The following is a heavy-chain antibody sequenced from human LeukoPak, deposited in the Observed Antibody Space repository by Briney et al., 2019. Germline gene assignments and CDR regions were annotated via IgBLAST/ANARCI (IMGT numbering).Heavy chain of an antibody. CDR3: ARAQLWMGLSDY. J-gene: IGHJ4*02. CDR1: GFTVSAKY. V-gene: IGHV3-66*02. CDR2: IYSDGGT. D-gene: IGHD5-18*01. Sequence: AGGSLRLSCAASGFTVSAKYMSWVRQGPGKGLDWISSIYSDGGTNYADSVKGRFTISRDNSKNTLYLQMNSLRAEDTAVYYCARAQLWMGLSDYWGQGTLVTVSS.